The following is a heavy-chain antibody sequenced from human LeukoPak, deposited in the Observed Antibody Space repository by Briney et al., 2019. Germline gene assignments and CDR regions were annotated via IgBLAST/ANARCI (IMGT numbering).Heavy chain of an antibody. D-gene: IGHD1-26*01. CDR3: ARDISGSYYY. Sequence: ASVKVSCKTSGYTFTGYYFHRVRQAPGQGLEWMGGINPNSGATNYAQKYPVRVTMTRDTSISTAYMELSSLRSDDTAVYYCARDISGSYYYWGQGTLVTVPS. CDR1: GYTFTGYY. V-gene: IGHV1-2*02. CDR2: INPNSGAT. J-gene: IGHJ4*02.